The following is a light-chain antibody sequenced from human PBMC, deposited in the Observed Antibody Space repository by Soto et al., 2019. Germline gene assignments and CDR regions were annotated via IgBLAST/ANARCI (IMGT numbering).Light chain of an antibody. J-gene: IGKJ1*01. CDR1: QSVSSSH. V-gene: IGKV3D-15*01. CDR2: AAS. Sequence: EIVLTQSPGTLSLSPGERATLSCSAIQSVSSSHLAWYQQKRGQAPRLLIYAASSRATGIPARFTGSGSGTELTLTISSLQSEDFAVYFCQQYNNWPPWTFGQGTKVDIK. CDR3: QQYNNWPPWT.